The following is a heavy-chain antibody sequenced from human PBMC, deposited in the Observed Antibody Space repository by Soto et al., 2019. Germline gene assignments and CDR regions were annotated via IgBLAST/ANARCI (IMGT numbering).Heavy chain of an antibody. V-gene: IGHV4-34*01. J-gene: IGHJ5*02. CDR2: INHSGST. CDR1: GGSFSGYY. D-gene: IGHD3-3*01. Sequence: QVQLQQWGAGLLKPSETLSLTCAVYGGSFSGYYWSWIRQPPGKGLERIGAINHSGSTNYNPSLKRRVTISADTSKNQFSLKLSAGTAADAAVYYCASQEDAYYDFWSGYYTGWFDPWGQGTLVTVSS. CDR3: ASQEDAYYDFWSGYYTGWFDP.